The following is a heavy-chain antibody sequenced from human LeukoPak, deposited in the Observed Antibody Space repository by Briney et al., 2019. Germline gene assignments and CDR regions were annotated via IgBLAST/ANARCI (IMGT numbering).Heavy chain of an antibody. Sequence: GGSLRLSCAASGFTFSSYEMNWVRQAPGKGVEWVSYISSSGSTIYYADSVKGRFTISRDNAKNSLYLQMNSLRAEDTAVYYCARDLGGYGDYGTNFDYWGQGTLVTVSS. CDR1: GFTFSSYE. CDR3: ARDLGGYGDYGTNFDY. V-gene: IGHV3-48*03. D-gene: IGHD4-17*01. CDR2: ISSSGSTI. J-gene: IGHJ4*02.